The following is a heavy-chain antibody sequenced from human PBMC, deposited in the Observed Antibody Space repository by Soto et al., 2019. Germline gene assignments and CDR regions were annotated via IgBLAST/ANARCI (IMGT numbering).Heavy chain of an antibody. CDR3: ARVRKGLRYFDRTRRSSYYYYSGMDV. CDR1: GYTFTSYD. V-gene: IGHV1-8*01. CDR2: MNPNSGNT. J-gene: IGHJ6*02. Sequence: GASVKVSCKASGYTFTSYDINWVRQATGQGLEWMGWMNPNSGNTGYAQKFQGRVTMTRNTSISTAYMELSSLRSEDTAVYYCARVRKGLRYFDRTRRSSYYYYSGMDVSGQGTKVTVSS. D-gene: IGHD3-9*01.